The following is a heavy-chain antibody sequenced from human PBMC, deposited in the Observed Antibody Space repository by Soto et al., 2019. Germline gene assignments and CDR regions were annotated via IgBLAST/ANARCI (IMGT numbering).Heavy chain of an antibody. V-gene: IGHV2-26*01. D-gene: IGHD3-10*01. CDR1: GFSLSNARMG. J-gene: IGHJ6*03. CDR2: IFSNDEK. CDR3: ARAYYYGSGSGWYYYMDV. Sequence: PTLVNPTETLTLTCTVSGFSLSNARMGVSWIRQPPGKALEWLAHIFSNDEKSYSTSLKSRLTISKDTSKSQVVLTMTNMDPVDTAAYYCARAYYYGSGSGWYYYMDVWGKGTTVTVSS.